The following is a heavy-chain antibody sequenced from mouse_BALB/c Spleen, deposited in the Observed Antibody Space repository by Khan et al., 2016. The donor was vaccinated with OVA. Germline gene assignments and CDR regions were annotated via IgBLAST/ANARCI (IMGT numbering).Heavy chain of an antibody. Sequence: VQLQESGPGLVAPSRSLSITCTVSDFSLDKYSIHWIRQSPGKGLEWLGVIWSAGSTDYNAAFISRLTITKDNSRSQVFFQVNSLQPNDTAIYYCARRGYDYGRGALFAYWGQGTLVTVSA. CDR3: ARRGYDYGRGALFAY. CDR1: DFSLDKYS. J-gene: IGHJ3*01. D-gene: IGHD2-4*01. CDR2: IWSAGST. V-gene: IGHV2-2*02.